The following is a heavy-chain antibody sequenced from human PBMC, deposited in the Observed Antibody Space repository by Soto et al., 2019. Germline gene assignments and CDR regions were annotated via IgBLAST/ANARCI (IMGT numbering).Heavy chain of an antibody. J-gene: IGHJ5*02. V-gene: IGHV6-1*01. D-gene: IGHD2-2*01. CDR1: GDSVSSNSAA. CDR3: ARVGLPAAKSDNTQNWFYP. CDR2: TYYRSKWYN. Sequence: SQTLSLTCAISGDSVSSNSAAWNWIRQSPSRGLEWLGRTYYRSKWYNDYAVSVKSRITINPDTSKNQFSLQLNSVTPEDTAVYYCARVGLPAAKSDNTQNWFYPWGQGTLVTVSS.